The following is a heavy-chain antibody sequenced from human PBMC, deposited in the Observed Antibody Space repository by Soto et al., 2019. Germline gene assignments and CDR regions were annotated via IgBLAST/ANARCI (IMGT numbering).Heavy chain of an antibody. CDR3: EGGPPIIH. V-gene: IGHV4-31*03. CDR2: IDYNGIT. CDR1: GGSISSGGYY. J-gene: IGHJ4*02. D-gene: IGHD3-10*01. Sequence: QVQLQESGPGLVKPSQTLSLTCTVSGGSISSGGYYWRWIRQHPGKGLEWIGDIDYNGITYYNPHLKSRDTISVDTSKNQCFLKMMSLTAADTAVYYCEGGPPIIHWGQGTLVTVSS.